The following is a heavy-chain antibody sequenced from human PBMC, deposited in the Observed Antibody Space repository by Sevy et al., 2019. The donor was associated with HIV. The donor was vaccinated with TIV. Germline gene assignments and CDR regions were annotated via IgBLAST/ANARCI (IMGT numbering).Heavy chain of an antibody. CDR2: IYYSGST. CDR1: GGSISSYY. J-gene: IGHJ4*02. D-gene: IGHD6-19*01. CDR3: ARGTMTHPYSSGWYYFDY. Sequence: SETLSLTCTVSGGSISSYYWSWIRQPPGKGLEWIGYIYYSGSTNYNPSLKSRVTISVDTSKNQFSLKLSSVTAADTAVYYCARGTMTHPYSSGWYYFDYWDQGTLVTVSS. V-gene: IGHV4-59*01.